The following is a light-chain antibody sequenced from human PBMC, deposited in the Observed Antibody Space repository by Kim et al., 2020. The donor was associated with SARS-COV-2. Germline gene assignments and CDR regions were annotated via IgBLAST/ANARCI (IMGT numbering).Light chain of an antibody. CDR3: QQANRFPLT. Sequence: ASVGDRVTITCRASHDGSTWLAWYQQRPGKAPKLLIDGASRLQSGVPSRFSGDGSGTDFTLTISSLQPEDFATYYCQQANRFPLTFGGGTKVDIK. J-gene: IGKJ4*01. CDR2: GAS. V-gene: IGKV1-12*01. CDR1: HDGSTW.